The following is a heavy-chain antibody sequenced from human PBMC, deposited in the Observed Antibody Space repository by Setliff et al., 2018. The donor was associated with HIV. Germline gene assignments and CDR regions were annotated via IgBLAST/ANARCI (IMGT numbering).Heavy chain of an antibody. V-gene: IGHV4-59*01. CDR2: IYSSGSTGGST. D-gene: IGHD3-16*01. Sequence: ASETLSLTCTVSGASISTYYWSWIRQPPGKRLEWLGYIYSSGSTGGSTNYSPSLKSRVTISIDTSRNQVSLNLTSVSTADTAIYFCARDLHQPGYFYYVDVWGKGTAVTVSS. CDR3: ARDLHQPGYFYYVDV. J-gene: IGHJ6*04. CDR1: GASISTYY.